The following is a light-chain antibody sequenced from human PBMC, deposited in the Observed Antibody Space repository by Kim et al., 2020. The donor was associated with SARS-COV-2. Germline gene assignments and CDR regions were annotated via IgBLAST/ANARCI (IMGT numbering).Light chain of an antibody. CDR1: SLRSYY. Sequence: LGPTVRITCQGDSLRSYYASWYQQKPGQAPVLVIYGKNNRPSGIPDRFSGSSSGNTASLTITGAQAEDEADYYCNSRDSSGNPPYVFGTGTKVTVL. J-gene: IGLJ1*01. CDR2: GKN. CDR3: NSRDSSGNPPYV. V-gene: IGLV3-19*01.